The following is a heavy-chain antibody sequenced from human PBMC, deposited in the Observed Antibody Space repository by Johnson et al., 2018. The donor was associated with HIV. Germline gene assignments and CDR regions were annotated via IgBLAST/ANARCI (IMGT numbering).Heavy chain of an antibody. J-gene: IGHJ3*02. Sequence: QVQLVESGGGVVQPGGSLRLSCAASGFTFSSFGMHWVRQAPGKGLEWVAFIRYDGSNKYYADSVKGRFSVTRDNSKNTLYLQMNSLRAEDTALYSCAKFRLASAGVRDAFDIWGQGTMVTVSS. V-gene: IGHV3-30*02. CDR2: IRYDGSNK. CDR1: GFTFSSFG. D-gene: IGHD6-13*01. CDR3: AKFRLASAGVRDAFDI.